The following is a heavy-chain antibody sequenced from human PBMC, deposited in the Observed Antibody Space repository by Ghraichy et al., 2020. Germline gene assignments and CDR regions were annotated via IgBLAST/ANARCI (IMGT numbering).Heavy chain of an antibody. D-gene: IGHD4-17*01. CDR2: IDGSGSTA. Sequence: GGSLRLSCAASGFTFSSYEINWVRQAPGKGPECVSYIDGSGSTAYYADSVRGRFTTSRDNAKNSLFLQMSGLRVEDTAIYYCARVGGYGDQSFDSWGQGTLVTVSS. V-gene: IGHV3-48*03. CDR3: ARVGGYGDQSFDS. J-gene: IGHJ4*02. CDR1: GFTFSSYE.